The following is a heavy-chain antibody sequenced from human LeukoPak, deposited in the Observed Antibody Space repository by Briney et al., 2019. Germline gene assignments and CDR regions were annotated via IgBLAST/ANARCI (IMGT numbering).Heavy chain of an antibody. D-gene: IGHD7-27*01. J-gene: IGHJ6*03. V-gene: IGHV3-73*01. CDR1: GFTFSGSA. CDR3: TRHWGTGYYYYYMDV. CDR2: IRSEANSYAT. Sequence: GGSLGLSCAASGFTFSGSAMHWVRQASGKGLEWVGRIRSEANSYATAYAASVKGRFTISRDDSKNTAYLQMNSLKTEDTAVYYCTRHWGTGYYYYYMDVWGKGTTVTVSS.